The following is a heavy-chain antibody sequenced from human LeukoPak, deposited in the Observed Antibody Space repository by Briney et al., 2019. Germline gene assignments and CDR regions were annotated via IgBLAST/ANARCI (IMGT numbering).Heavy chain of an antibody. J-gene: IGHJ5*02. CDR3: ARHDYFGSLNWFDP. CDR2: IYYSGTT. D-gene: IGHD3-10*01. CDR1: GGSLNSPNYY. Sequence: SETLSLTCIVSGGSLNSPNYYWAWIRQPPGTGLEWIGTIYYSGTTYYNPSLKSRLTISVDTSKNQFSLKLTSVTAADTAVYYCARHDYFGSLNWFDPWGQGTLITVSS. V-gene: IGHV4-39*01.